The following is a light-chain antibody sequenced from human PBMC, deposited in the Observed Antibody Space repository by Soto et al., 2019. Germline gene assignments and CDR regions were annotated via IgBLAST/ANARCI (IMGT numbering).Light chain of an antibody. CDR1: HGISSY. V-gene: IGKV1-8*01. CDR3: QQYYSYPPT. Sequence: AIVMTQSPSSLSSSTGDRVTITCRASHGISSYLAWYQQKPGEAPKLLIYAASTLQSGVPSRFSGSGSGTDFTLTISCLQSEDFATYYCQQYYSYPPTFGQGTKVDIK. J-gene: IGKJ1*01. CDR2: AAS.